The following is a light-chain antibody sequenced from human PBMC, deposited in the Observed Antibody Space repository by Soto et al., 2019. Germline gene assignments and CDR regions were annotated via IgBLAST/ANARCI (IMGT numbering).Light chain of an antibody. CDR1: QSVSSY. V-gene: IGKV3-11*01. CDR2: DAS. Sequence: EIVLTQSPATLSLSPGERATLSCRASQSVSSYLAWYQQKPGQAPRLLIYDASTRATGIPARFSGSGSGTDFTLTISSLEPEDFAVYYCQKRSNWPPITFGQGTRLEIK. J-gene: IGKJ5*01. CDR3: QKRSNWPPIT.